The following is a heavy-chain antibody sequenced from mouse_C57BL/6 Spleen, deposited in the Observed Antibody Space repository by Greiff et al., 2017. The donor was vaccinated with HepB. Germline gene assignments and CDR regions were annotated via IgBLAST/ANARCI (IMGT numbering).Heavy chain of an antibody. CDR3: TREDYGKYYYAMDY. J-gene: IGHJ4*01. CDR2: ISTGGGYT. Sequence: EVQVVESGEGLVKPGGSLKLSCAASGFTFSSYAMSWVRQTPEQRLEWVAYISTGGGYTYYADTVKGRFTISGDNARNTLYLQMSSLKSEDTALYYCTREDYGKYYYAMDYWGQGTSVTVSS. D-gene: IGHD2-1*01. CDR1: GFTFSSYA. V-gene: IGHV5-9-1*02.